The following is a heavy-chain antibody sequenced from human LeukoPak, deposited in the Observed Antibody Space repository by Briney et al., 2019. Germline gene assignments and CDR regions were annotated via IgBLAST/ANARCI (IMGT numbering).Heavy chain of an antibody. CDR2: IYSGGST. Sequence: GGSLRLSCAASGFTVSSNYMSWVRQAPGKGLEWVSVIYSGGSTYYADSVKGRFTISRDNSKNSLYLQMNSLRAEDTAVYYCASRSSWYYRNWGQGTLVTVSS. J-gene: IGHJ4*02. D-gene: IGHD6-13*01. CDR3: ASRSSWYYRN. CDR1: GFTVSSNY. V-gene: IGHV3-66*01.